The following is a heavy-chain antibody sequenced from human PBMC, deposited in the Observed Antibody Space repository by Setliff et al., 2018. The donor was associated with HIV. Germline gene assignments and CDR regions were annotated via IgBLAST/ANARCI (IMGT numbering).Heavy chain of an antibody. CDR2: FVPEHSET. V-gene: IGHV1-24*01. J-gene: IGHJ6*03. Sequence: EASVKVSCKVSGYTLTELSIHWVHQAPGKGLEWMGGFVPEHSETIYAQKFQGRVTMTEDTSTDTAFMELSGLTSEDTAVYYCATRGDLLGRRASTVTVYYYYLDVWGNGTTVTVSS. CDR1: GYTLTELS. D-gene: IGHD4-17*01. CDR3: ATRGDLLGRRASTVTVYYYYLDV.